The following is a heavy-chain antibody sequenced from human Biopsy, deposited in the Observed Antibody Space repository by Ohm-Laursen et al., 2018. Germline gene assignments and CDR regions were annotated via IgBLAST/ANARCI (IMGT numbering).Heavy chain of an antibody. CDR2: IYYSGTT. CDR3: ARVRGGFLEWFDY. CDR1: GEAMWTYY. D-gene: IGHD3-3*01. V-gene: IGHV4-59*01. Sequence: TLSLTCTVSGEAMWTYYWSWIRQPPGKVREWIASIYYSGTTHKNPSLKSRVTISVDTSQGLLSLDLSSVTAADTAVYYCARVRGGFLEWFDYWGQGTLVTVSS. J-gene: IGHJ5*01.